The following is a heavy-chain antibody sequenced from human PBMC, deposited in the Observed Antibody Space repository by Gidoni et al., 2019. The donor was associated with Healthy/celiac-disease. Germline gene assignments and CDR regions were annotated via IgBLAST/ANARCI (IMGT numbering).Heavy chain of an antibody. Sequence: QVQLVQSGAEVKKPGSSVKVSCKASGGTFTSYAISWVRQAPGQGLEWMGRIITILGIANYAQKFQGRVTITADKSTSTAYMELSSLRSEDTAVYYCARKNSGSYSSWFDPWGQGTLVTVSS. V-gene: IGHV1-69*09. CDR2: IITILGIA. CDR1: GGTFTSYA. J-gene: IGHJ5*02. D-gene: IGHD1-26*01. CDR3: ARKNSGSYSSWFDP.